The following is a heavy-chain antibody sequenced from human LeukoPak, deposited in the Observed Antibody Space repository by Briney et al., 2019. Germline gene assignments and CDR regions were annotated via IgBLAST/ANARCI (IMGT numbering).Heavy chain of an antibody. CDR1: GGSMSSGGYS. D-gene: IGHD1-1*01. Sequence: ASETLSLTCAVSGGSMSSGGYSWTWIRQPPGKGLEWIGFIYDTGGTYYNPSLKSQVSISINTSKNQFSLRLSSVTAADTAVYYCARVWKSNWFDPWGQGTLVTVSS. V-gene: IGHV4-30-4*07. J-gene: IGHJ5*02. CDR3: ARVWKSNWFDP. CDR2: IYDTGGT.